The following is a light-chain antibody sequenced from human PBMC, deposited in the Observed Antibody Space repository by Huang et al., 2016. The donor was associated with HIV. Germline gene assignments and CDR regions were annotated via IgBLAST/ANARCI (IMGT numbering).Light chain of an antibody. CDR2: AAS. CDR1: QDINNF. CDR3: QQYDIHPLT. J-gene: IGKJ3*01. V-gene: IGKV1-8*01. Sequence: IRMTQSPSSLSASTGDRVTITCRANQDINNFLAWYQQRPGSVPKLLIYAASTLQRGVPSRCSGNGSGTDFTLTIGCLHSEDVATYYCQQYDIHPLTFGPGTRVDIK.